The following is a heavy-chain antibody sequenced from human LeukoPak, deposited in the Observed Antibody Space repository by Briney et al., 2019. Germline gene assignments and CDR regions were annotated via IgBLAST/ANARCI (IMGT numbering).Heavy chain of an antibody. D-gene: IGHD3-22*01. CDR1: GGSISSGGYY. V-gene: IGHV4-31*03. CDR3: ARDKLRYYDSGAYEGYYFDY. CDR2: IYYSGST. J-gene: IGHJ4*02. Sequence: SQTLSLTRTVSGGSISSGGYYWSWIRQHPGKGLEWIGYIYYSGSTYYNPSLKSRVTISVDTSQNQFSLRLSSVTAADTAVYYCARDKLRYYDSGAYEGYYFDYWGQGTLVTVSS.